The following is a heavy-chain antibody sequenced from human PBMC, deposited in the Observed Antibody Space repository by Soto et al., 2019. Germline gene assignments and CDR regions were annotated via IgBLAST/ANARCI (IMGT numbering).Heavy chain of an antibody. J-gene: IGHJ6*02. CDR1: GDTLSTYA. Sequence: QVQLVQSGAEVKKPGSSVKVSCKASGDTLSTYAISWVRQAPGQGLQWMVGIIPVIGTPNYAQKFQGRVTITADESTSTAYMELSSLRSEDTAVYYCARGPIVRGVALYGMDVWGQGTTVTVSS. D-gene: IGHD3-10*01. V-gene: IGHV1-69*01. CDR2: IIPVIGTP. CDR3: ARGPIVRGVALYGMDV.